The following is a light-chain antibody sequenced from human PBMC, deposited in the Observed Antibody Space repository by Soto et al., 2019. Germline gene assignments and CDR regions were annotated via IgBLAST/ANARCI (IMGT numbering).Light chain of an antibody. Sequence: DIVLTQSPGTLSLSPGERATLSCGASQSINSRSLAWYQQKPGQAPRLLIYDASSRATGIPDRFSASGSGTDFTLTISSLEPEDFAVYYCQQYVASPYNFGQGTK. CDR1: QSINSRS. CDR2: DAS. V-gene: IGKV3-20*01. CDR3: QQYVASPYN. J-gene: IGKJ2*01.